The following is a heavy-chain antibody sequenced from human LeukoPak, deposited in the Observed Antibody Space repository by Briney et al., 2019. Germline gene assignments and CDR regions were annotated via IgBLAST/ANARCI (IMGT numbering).Heavy chain of an antibody. J-gene: IGHJ3*02. V-gene: IGHV4-59*01. D-gene: IGHD4-17*01. CDR1: GGSISSYY. CDR2: IYYSGST. Sequence: PSETLSLTCTVSGGSISSYYWSWLRQPPGKGLEWIGYIYYSGSTNYNPSLKSRVTISVDTSKNQFSLELSSVTAADTAVYYCARWTTVTTIDIWGQGTMVTVSS. CDR3: ARWTTVTTIDI.